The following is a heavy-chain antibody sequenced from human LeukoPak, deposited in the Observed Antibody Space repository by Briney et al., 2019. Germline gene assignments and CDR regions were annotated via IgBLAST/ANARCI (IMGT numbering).Heavy chain of an antibody. J-gene: IGHJ5*02. CDR1: GGSFSGYY. D-gene: IGHD3-16*01. CDR3: ARGGGDTTQVVWGRKSWFDP. CDR2: INHSGST. V-gene: IGHV4-34*01. Sequence: SETLSLTCAVYGGSFSGYYWSWIRQPPGKGLEWIGEINHSGSTNYNPSLKSRVTISVDTSENQFSLKLSSVTAADTAVYYCARGGGDTTQVVWGRKSWFDPWGQGTLVTVSS.